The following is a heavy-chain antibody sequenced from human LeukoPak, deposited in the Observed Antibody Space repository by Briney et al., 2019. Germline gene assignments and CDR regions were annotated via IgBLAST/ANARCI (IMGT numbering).Heavy chain of an antibody. CDR2: IIPIFGTA. J-gene: IGHJ6*02. CDR1: GGTFSSYA. CDR3: ARDKAAYYYDSSGTPQPYYYGMDV. D-gene: IGHD3-22*01. Sequence: SVKVSCKASGGTFSSYAISWVRQAPGQGLEWMGGIIPIFGTANYAQKFQGRVTITADESTSTAYMELSSLRSEDTAVYYCARDKAAYYYDSSGTPQPYYYGMDVWGQGTTVTVSS. V-gene: IGHV1-69*13.